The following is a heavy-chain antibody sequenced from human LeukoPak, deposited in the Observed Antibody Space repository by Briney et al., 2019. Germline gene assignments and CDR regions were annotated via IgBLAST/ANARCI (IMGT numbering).Heavy chain of an antibody. CDR2: INPNSGGT. J-gene: IGHJ6*02. Sequence: ASVKVSCKASGYTFTGYYMHWVRQAPGQGLEWMGWINPNSGGTNYAQKFQGRVTMTRDTSISTAYMELSRLRSHDTAVYYCARYCSSTSCYYGMDVWGQGTTVTVSS. CDR1: GYTFTGYY. V-gene: IGHV1-2*02. D-gene: IGHD2-2*01. CDR3: ARYCSSTSCYYGMDV.